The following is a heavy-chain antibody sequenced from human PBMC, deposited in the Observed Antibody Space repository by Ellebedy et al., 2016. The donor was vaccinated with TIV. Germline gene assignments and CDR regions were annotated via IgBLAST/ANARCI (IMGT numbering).Heavy chain of an antibody. D-gene: IGHD4-17*01. CDR1: GYTFTSYY. V-gene: IGHV1-46*01. Sequence: AASVKVSCKASGYTFTSYYMHWVRQAPGQGLKWMGVIDPSGGSTGYAQKFQGRVTITRNTSISTAYMELSSLRSEDTAVYYCARGYYGDYGFDYWGQGTLVTVSS. CDR3: ARGYYGDYGFDY. J-gene: IGHJ4*02. CDR2: IDPSGGST.